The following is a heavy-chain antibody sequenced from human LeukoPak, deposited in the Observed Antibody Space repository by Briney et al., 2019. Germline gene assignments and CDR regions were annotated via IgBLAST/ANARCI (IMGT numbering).Heavy chain of an antibody. D-gene: IGHD4-23*01. CDR1: GFTFSSYA. V-gene: IGHV3-23*01. CDR2: ISAGGGVT. Sequence: GGSLRLSCAASGFTFSSYAMTWVRQAPGKGLEWESCISAGGGVTNYAASVQGRFTISRDDSKNKLYLQMNSLRAEDTAVYYCAKDGIRWSHFDYWGQGTLVTVSS. J-gene: IGHJ4*02. CDR3: AKDGIRWSHFDY.